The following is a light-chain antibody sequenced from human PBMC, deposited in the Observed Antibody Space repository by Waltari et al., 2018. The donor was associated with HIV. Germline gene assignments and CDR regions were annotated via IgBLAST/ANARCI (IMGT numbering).Light chain of an antibody. CDR3: SSYTSNSRV. J-gene: IGLJ1*01. Sequence: FCPKQRPAKAPKHSIYDVPSRPSGVSNRFSGSKSGNMASLTIAGLQVEDEADDYCSSYTSNSRVCGAGTKVTVL. V-gene: IGLV2-14*03. CDR2: DVP.